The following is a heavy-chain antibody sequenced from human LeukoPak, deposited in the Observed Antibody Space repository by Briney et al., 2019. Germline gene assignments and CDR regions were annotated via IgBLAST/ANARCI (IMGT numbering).Heavy chain of an antibody. V-gene: IGHV3-21*01. D-gene: IGHD2-2*01. J-gene: IGHJ4*02. Sequence: GGSLRLSCAASGFPFSSYSMNGVRQAPGKGLEWVSFISTSSSSIYYADSVKGRFTISRDNAKNSLYLQMNSLRAEDTAVYYCARERYCSIASCYYPFDYWGQGTLVTVPS. CDR1: GFPFSSYS. CDR2: ISTSSSSI. CDR3: ARERYCSIASCYYPFDY.